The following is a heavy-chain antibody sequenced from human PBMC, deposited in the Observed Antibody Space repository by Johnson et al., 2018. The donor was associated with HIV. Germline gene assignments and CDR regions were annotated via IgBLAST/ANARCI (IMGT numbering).Heavy chain of an antibody. CDR2: ISYDGSNK. D-gene: IGHD3-22*01. Sequence: QVQLVETGGGVVQPGRSLRLSCAASGFSFSNYAMHWVRQAPGKGLEWVAVISYDGSNKYYADSVKGRFTISRDNSKNTLYLQMNSLRAEDTALYYCARDLKSYYDSSGYYAEPDDAFDIWGQGTMVTVSS. CDR1: GFSFSNYA. V-gene: IGHV3-30*04. CDR3: ARDLKSYYDSSGYYAEPDDAFDI. J-gene: IGHJ3*02.